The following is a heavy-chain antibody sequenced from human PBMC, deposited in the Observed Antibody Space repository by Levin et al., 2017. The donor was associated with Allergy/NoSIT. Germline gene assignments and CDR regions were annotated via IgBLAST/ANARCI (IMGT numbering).Heavy chain of an antibody. D-gene: IGHD2-2*01. Sequence: SVKVSCKASGGTFSSYAISWVRQAPGQGLEWMGGIIPIFGTANYAQKFQGRVTITADESTSTAYMELSSLRSEDTAVYYCARDQRHCSSTSCYYYYYYGMDVWGQGTTVTVSS. J-gene: IGHJ6*02. CDR2: IIPIFGTA. CDR1: GGTFSSYA. V-gene: IGHV1-69*13. CDR3: ARDQRHCSSTSCYYYYYYGMDV.